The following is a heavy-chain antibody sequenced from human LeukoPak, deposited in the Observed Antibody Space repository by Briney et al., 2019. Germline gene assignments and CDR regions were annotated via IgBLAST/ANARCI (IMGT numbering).Heavy chain of an antibody. D-gene: IGHD2-2*01. CDR1: GYTFTYSY. V-gene: IGHV1-2*02. CDR2: INPDSGFT. J-gene: IGHJ4*02. Sequence: ASVKVSFKSSGYTFTYSYMHWVRQAPGQGQEFMGWINPDSGFTNYAQKFQGRVTMTRDTSVSTAYLEVRSLTSDDTAVYYCAPTAEAYTSWWKVWGQGTLVTVSS. CDR3: APTAEAYTSWWKV.